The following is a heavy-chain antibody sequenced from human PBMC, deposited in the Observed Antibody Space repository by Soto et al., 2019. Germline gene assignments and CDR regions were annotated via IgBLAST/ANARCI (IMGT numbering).Heavy chain of an antibody. Sequence: SETLSLTCTVSGGSISSYYWSWIRQPPGKGLEWIGYIYYSGSTNYNPSLKSRVTISVDTSKNQFSLKLSSVTAADTAVYYCARGDDYFDYWGQGTLVTVSS. CDR1: GGSISSYY. V-gene: IGHV4-59*01. J-gene: IGHJ4*02. CDR2: IYYSGST. CDR3: ARGDDYFDY. D-gene: IGHD2-21*01.